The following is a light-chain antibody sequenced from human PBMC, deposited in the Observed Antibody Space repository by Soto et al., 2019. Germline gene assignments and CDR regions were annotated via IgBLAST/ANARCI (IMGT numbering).Light chain of an antibody. CDR2: GAS. CDR3: QKYNNWPPIT. J-gene: IGKJ5*01. Sequence: ERVMWRAPATLSVAAGKRGSVSCRASQSVSSNLAWYQQKPGQAPRLLIYGASTRATGIPDRFSGSGSGTEFTLTLSSLQSEDFEVYYCQKYNNWPPITIGQGTRLEIK. V-gene: IGKV3-15*01. CDR1: QSVSSN.